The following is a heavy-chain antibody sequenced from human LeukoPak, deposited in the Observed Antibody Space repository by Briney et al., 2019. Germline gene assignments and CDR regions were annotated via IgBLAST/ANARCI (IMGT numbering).Heavy chain of an antibody. Sequence: TGGSLRLSCAASGFTFSSYSMNWVRQAPGKGLEWVSSISSSSSYIYYADSVKGRFTISRDNAKNSLYLQMNSLRAEDTAVYYCARDTYYYGSGSYYLFDYWGQGTLVTVSS. CDR3: ARDTYYYGSGSYYLFDY. D-gene: IGHD3-10*01. CDR1: GFTFSSYS. CDR2: ISSSSSYI. J-gene: IGHJ4*02. V-gene: IGHV3-21*01.